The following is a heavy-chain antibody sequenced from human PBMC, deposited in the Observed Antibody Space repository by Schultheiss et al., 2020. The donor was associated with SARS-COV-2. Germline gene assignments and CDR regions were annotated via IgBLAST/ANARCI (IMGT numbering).Heavy chain of an antibody. Sequence: GSLRLSCTVSGGSFSGYYWSWIRQPPGKGLEWIGYIYYSGSTYYNPSLKSRVTISVDTSKNQFSLKLSSVTAADTAVYYCARAIVVVTAIPNWFDPWGQGTLVTVSS. CDR1: GGSFSGYY. CDR2: IYYSGST. V-gene: IGHV4-59*12. J-gene: IGHJ5*02. D-gene: IGHD2-21*02. CDR3: ARAIVVVTAIPNWFDP.